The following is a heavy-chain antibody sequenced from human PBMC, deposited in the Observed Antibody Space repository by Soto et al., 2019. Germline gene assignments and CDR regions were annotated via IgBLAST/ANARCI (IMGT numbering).Heavy chain of an antibody. CDR2: ISDDGSTA. J-gene: IGHJ4*02. Sequence: PGVALRVCSTGPQFTCSAHCIHCLLQLIGKGLTWVSRISDDGSTATYADSVKGRFIISRDNAKNSLYLEMNTLRADDSGLYYCARGPRASATGTGAHWGRGTLVTVSS. CDR1: QFTCSAHC. V-gene: IGHV3-74*01. CDR3: ARGPRASATGTGAH. D-gene: IGHD1-1*01.